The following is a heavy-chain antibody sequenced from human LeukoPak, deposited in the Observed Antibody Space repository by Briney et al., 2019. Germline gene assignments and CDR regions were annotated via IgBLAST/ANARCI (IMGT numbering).Heavy chain of an antibody. Sequence: PGGSLRLSCAASGFTFRSYSMNWVRQAPGKGLEWVSAIDPSSTYIYYADSVKGRFTISRDNAENSLYLQMNSLRAEDTAVYYCARVRSMADTGNSGVVVPAAKRYYYYYMDVWGKGTTVTVSS. CDR3: ARVRSMADTGNSGVVVPAAKRYYYYYMDV. CDR2: IDPSSTYI. D-gene: IGHD2-2*01. CDR1: GFTFRSYS. J-gene: IGHJ6*03. V-gene: IGHV3-21*01.